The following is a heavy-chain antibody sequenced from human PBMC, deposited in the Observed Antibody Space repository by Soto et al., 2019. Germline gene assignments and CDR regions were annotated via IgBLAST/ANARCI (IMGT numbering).Heavy chain of an antibody. J-gene: IGHJ4*02. V-gene: IGHV4-59*01. Sequence: QVQLQESGPGLVKPSETLSLTCTVSGGSINSYYWIWIRQPPGKGLEWIGYIYHSGSTNYNPSLKRTVPISVDTSRNQYSLKLNSVTAADTAVYYCARFDGGGSRASVDYWGQGTPVTVSS. D-gene: IGHD3-10*01. CDR3: ARFDGGGSRASVDY. CDR1: GGSINSYY. CDR2: IYHSGST.